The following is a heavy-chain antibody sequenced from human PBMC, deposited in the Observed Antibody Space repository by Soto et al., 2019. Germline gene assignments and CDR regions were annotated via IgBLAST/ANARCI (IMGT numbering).Heavy chain of an antibody. D-gene: IGHD3-9*01. CDR2: ILSDYNT. Sequence: GGSLRLSCAASGFTFRDYTMTWVRQAPGKVLECISVILSDYNTYYTDSVRGRFTISRDNSKNTLYLEMNSLRVEDTAVYYCAKADDYDILTPLDYWGQGTLVTVSS. CDR3: AKADDYDILTPLDY. V-gene: IGHV3-23*03. J-gene: IGHJ4*02. CDR1: GFTFRDYT.